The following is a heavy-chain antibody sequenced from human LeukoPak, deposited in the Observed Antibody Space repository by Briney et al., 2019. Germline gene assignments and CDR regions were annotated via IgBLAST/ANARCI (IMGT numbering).Heavy chain of an antibody. V-gene: IGHV3-21*01. J-gene: IGHJ4*02. CDR3: ARGGFYDYVWGSYRIDY. Sequence: GGSLRLSCAASGFTFSSYSMNWVRQAPGKGLEWVSSISSSSYIYYADSVKGRFTISRDNAKNSLYLQMNSLRAEDTAVYYCARGGFYDYVWGSYRIDYWGQGTLVTVSS. CDR2: ISSSSYI. D-gene: IGHD3-16*02. CDR1: GFTFSSYS.